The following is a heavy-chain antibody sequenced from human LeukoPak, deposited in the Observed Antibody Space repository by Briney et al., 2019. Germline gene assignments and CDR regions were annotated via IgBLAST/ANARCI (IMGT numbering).Heavy chain of an antibody. V-gene: IGHV4-59*08. CDR2: IYYSGST. J-gene: IGHJ6*03. D-gene: IGHD2-2*02. Sequence: SETLSLTYTASGGSISSYYCSWIRQPPGKGLEWIGYIYYSGSTNYNPSLKSRVTISVDTSKNQFSLKLSSVTAADTAVYYCARHTGSQRYCSSSSCYKGYYYMDVWGKGTTVTVSS. CDR1: GGSISSYY. CDR3: ARHTGSQRYCSSSSCYKGYYYMDV.